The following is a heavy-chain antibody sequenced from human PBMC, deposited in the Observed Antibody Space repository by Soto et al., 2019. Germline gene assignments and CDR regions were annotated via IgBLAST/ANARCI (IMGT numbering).Heavy chain of an antibody. Sequence: QITLKESGPTLVKPTQTLTLTCTFSGFSLSTSGVGVGWIRQPPGKALEWLALIYWDGDKRYSPSLKSRLTITKDTSKNQVVLTVTNMGPLDTATYYCAPGSTMMSLDYWGQGTLVTVSS. CDR2: IYWDGDK. D-gene: IGHD5-12*01. V-gene: IGHV2-5*02. J-gene: IGHJ4*02. CDR3: APGSTMMSLDY. CDR1: GFSLSTSGVG.